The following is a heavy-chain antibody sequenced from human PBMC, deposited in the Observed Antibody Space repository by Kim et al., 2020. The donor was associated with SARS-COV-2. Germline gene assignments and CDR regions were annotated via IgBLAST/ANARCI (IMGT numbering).Heavy chain of an antibody. CDR2: IQPRDSDV. Sequence: GESLKISCKASGYIFTDYWIGWVRQMPGKGLEWLGIIQPRDSDVRYSPSFRGQVTISADRSISTAYLQWNSLKASDTAIYYCARQADTLVAGLITAGCFDPWGQGTLVTVSS. D-gene: IGHD3-10*01. V-gene: IGHV5-51*01. CDR1: GYIFTDYW. J-gene: IGHJ5*02. CDR3: ARQADTLVAGLITAGCFDP.